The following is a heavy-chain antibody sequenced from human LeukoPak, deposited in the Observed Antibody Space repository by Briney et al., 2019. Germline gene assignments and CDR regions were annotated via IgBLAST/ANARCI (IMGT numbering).Heavy chain of an antibody. CDR3: GMSGDRVPLQDDVFDV. V-gene: IGHV5-51*01. J-gene: IGHJ3*01. Sequence: GGSLQISCKVSGYSFTSYRIGWVRPLPGKGLEWMGIIYPGDSGPTYSPSFQGQVTISVDKSINTAYLQWSSLQASDTAMYYCGMSGDRVPLQDDVFDVWGQGTMVTVSS. D-gene: IGHD1-26*01. CDR2: IYPGDSGP. CDR1: GYSFTSYR.